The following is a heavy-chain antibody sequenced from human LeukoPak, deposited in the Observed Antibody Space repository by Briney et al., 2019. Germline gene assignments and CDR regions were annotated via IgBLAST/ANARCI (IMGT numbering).Heavy chain of an antibody. CDR2: IYYIGST. D-gene: IGHD1-1*01. J-gene: IGHJ6*02. Sequence: SETLSLTCTVSGGSISRSNYYWGWIRQPPGKGLEWIGSIYYIGSTYYNTSLKSRVTISVDTTKNQFCLKLSSVTAADTAVYFCARQKGPRSLTSRPLMALWGLGPTVTVSS. CDR3: ARQKGPRSLTSRPLMAL. V-gene: IGHV4-39*01. CDR1: GGSISRSNYY.